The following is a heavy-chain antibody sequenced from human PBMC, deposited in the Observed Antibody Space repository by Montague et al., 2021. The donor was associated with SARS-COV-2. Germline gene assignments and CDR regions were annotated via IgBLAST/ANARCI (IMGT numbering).Heavy chain of an antibody. CDR2: IYWDDDK. Sequence: VKPTQTLTLTCTVSGFSLSTRGVGVGWIRQPPGKALEWLALIYWDDDKRYSPSMKSRLTITKDTSKNQVVLTMTNMDPVDTATYYCAHRRGLLLSVAFDIWGQGTMVTVSS. D-gene: IGHD1-26*01. CDR1: GFSLSTRGVG. CDR3: AHRRGLLLSVAFDI. J-gene: IGHJ3*02. V-gene: IGHV2-5*02.